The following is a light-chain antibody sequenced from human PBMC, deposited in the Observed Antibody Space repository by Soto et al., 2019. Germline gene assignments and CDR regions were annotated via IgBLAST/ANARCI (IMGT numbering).Light chain of an antibody. CDR1: ISDVSGYDY. CDR3: TSYTTSSTYV. Sequence: QSVLTQPASVSGSPGQSITISCTGTISDVSGYDYVSWYQHYPGKAPKXLXXDXSNRPXGVSDRFSGSKSGNTASLTISGXQAEDEADYYCTSYTTSSTYVFGTGTKVTVL. CDR2: DXS. V-gene: IGLV2-14*03. J-gene: IGLJ1*01.